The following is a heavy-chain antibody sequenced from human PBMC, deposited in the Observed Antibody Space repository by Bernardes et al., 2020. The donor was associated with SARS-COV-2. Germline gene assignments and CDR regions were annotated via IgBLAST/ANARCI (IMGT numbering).Heavy chain of an antibody. CDR1: GVSLGSYY. CDR2: VYFSGTT. D-gene: IGHD6-13*01. V-gene: IGHV4-59*08. CDR3: ARQEDGIAAEDPFDP. Sequence: SETLSLTCTVSGVSLGSYYWNWIRQSPGKGLEWVGYVYFSGTTNYNPSLKSRVTISADTSKNQFSLKLNSVTAADTAVYYCARQEDGIAAEDPFDPWGQGILVTVAS. J-gene: IGHJ5*02.